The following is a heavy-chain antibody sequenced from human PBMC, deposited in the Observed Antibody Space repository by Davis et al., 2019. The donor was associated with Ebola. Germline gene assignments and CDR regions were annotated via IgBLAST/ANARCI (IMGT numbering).Heavy chain of an antibody. CDR1: GFTFSSYA. J-gene: IGHJ6*02. V-gene: IGHV3-30-3*01. CDR2: ISYDGSNK. Sequence: GGSLRLSCAASGFTFSSYAMHWVRQAPGKGLEWVAVISYDGSNKYYADSVKGRFTISRDNAKNSLYLQMNSLKTEDTAVYYCTQAAAGTNYYYYYGMDVWGQGTTVTVSS. CDR3: TQAAAGTNYYYYYGMDV. D-gene: IGHD6-13*01.